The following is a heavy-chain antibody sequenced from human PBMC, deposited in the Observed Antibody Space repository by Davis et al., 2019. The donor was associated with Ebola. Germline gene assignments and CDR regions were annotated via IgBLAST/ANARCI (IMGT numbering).Heavy chain of an antibody. Sequence: GGSLRLSCAASGFTFSSYEMNWVRQAPGKGLEWVSYISSSGSTIYYADSVKGRFTISRDNAKNSLYLQMNSLRAEDTAVYYCARGDETGIQLWSLLDYWGQGTLVTASS. CDR3: ARGDETGIQLWSLLDY. D-gene: IGHD5-18*01. V-gene: IGHV3-48*03. CDR2: ISSSGSTI. CDR1: GFTFSSYE. J-gene: IGHJ4*02.